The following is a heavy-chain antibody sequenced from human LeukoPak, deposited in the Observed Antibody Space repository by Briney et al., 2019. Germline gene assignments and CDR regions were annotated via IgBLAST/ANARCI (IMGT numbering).Heavy chain of an antibody. D-gene: IGHD1-1*01. CDR1: GFTFNNYW. J-gene: IGHJ6*02. CDR3: ARRGTGHGMDV. V-gene: IGHV3-74*01. CDR2: INNDGSSA. Sequence: GGSLRLSCAASGFTFNNYWIHWVRQVPGKGLVWVSRINNDGSSASYVDSVKGRFTISRDKAKNTLFSQMNSLRAEDTAVYYCARRGTGHGMDVWGQGTTVIVSS.